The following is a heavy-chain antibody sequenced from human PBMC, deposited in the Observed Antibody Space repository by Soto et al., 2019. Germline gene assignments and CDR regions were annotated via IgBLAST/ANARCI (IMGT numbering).Heavy chain of an antibody. V-gene: IGHV1-46*01. CDR3: ARHAITFGGVIASLYYFDY. CDR1: GYTFTSYY. CDR2: INPSGGST. J-gene: IGHJ4*02. D-gene: IGHD3-16*02. Sequence: RASVKVSFKASGYTFTSYYMHWLRQAPGQGLEWMGIINPSGGSTSYAQKFQGRVTMTRDTSTSTVYMELSSLRSEDTAVYYCARHAITFGGVIASLYYFDYWGQGTPVTVSS.